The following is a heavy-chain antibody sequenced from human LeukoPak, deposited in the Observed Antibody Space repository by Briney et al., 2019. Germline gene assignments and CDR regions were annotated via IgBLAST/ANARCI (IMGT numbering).Heavy chain of an antibody. J-gene: IGHJ4*02. CDR1: GGSISSGSYY. V-gene: IGHV4-39*07. D-gene: IGHD3-22*01. CDR3: ARRVVVITTFDY. Sequence: PSETLSLTCTVSGGSISSGSYYWSWIRQPPGKGLEWIGSIYYSGSTYYNPSLKSRVTISVDTSKNQFSLKLSSVTAADTAVYYCARRVVVITTFDYWGQGTLVTVSS. CDR2: IYYSGST.